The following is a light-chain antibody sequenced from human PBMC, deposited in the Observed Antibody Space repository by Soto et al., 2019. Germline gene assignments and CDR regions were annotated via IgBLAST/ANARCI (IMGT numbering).Light chain of an antibody. Sequence: DIQLTQSPSSLSASIGDRVTITCRASQSFSTYLNWYQQKPGKAPKLLIYAASVLQSGVPSRFRGSGSGPDFTLTISNLQPEDFATYYCQQSYSTPRTFGGGTKVDIK. CDR3: QQSYSTPRT. CDR2: AAS. J-gene: IGKJ4*01. V-gene: IGKV1-39*01. CDR1: QSFSTY.